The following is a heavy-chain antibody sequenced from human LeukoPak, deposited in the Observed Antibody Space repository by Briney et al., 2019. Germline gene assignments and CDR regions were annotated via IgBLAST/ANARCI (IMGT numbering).Heavy chain of an antibody. CDR3: ARESASGRPLDY. CDR2: ISASGTT. D-gene: IGHD3-10*01. V-gene: IGHV4-4*07. CDR1: GAPISSYF. J-gene: IGHJ4*02. Sequence: PSETLSLTCTVSGAPISSYFWSWIRQPAGKGLEWIGRISASGTTNYSPSLQNRLTMSVDTPKNHFSLNLTSVTAADTAVYYCARESASGRPLDYWGQGTLVTVSS.